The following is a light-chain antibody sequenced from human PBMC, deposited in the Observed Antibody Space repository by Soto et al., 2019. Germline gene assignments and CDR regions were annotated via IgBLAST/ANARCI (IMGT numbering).Light chain of an antibody. Sequence: DIVMTQSPDSLTVSLGERATINCKSSQTVLYSSNNKNYLAWYQHKPGQPPKLLIYWASTREFGVPDRFSGSGSATDFTLTISNLQAEDVAVYYCQQYYTTPRTFGQGTKVEIK. CDR3: QQYYTTPRT. CDR1: QTVLYSSNNKNY. V-gene: IGKV4-1*01. CDR2: WAS. J-gene: IGKJ1*01.